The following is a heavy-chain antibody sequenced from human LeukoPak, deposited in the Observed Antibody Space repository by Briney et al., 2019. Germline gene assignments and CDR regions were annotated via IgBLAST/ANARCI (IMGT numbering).Heavy chain of an antibody. J-gene: IGHJ4*02. CDR1: GGSISRSSYY. D-gene: IGHD3-3*01. V-gene: IGHV4-61*05. CDR2: IYYSGST. CDR3: ARVDRYDFYFDY. Sequence: SETLSLTCTVSGGSISRSSYYWRWLRQPPGRGLEWLGYIYYSGSTNYNPSLKSRVTISVDTSKNQFSLKLSSVTAADTAVYYCARVDRYDFYFDYWGQGTLVTVSS.